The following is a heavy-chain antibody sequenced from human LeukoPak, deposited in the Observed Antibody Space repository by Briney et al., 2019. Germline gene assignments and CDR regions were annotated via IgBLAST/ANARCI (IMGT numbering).Heavy chain of an antibody. CDR3: AKTYYYDSSGYYSGAFDI. J-gene: IGHJ3*02. CDR1: GFTFSSYA. V-gene: IGHV3-23*01. Sequence: PGGSLRLSCAASGFTFSSYAMSWVRQAPGKGLEWVPAISGSGGSTYYADSVKGRFTISRDNSKNTLYLQMNSLRAEDTAVYYCAKTYYYDSSGYYSGAFDIWGQGTMVTVSS. D-gene: IGHD3-22*01. CDR2: ISGSGGST.